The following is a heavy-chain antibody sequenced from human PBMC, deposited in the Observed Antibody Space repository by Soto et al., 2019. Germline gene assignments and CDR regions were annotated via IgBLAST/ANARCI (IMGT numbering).Heavy chain of an antibody. Sequence: PSETLSLTCTVSGGSISSGDYYWSWIRQPPGKGLEWIGYIYYSGSTYYNPSLKSRVTISVDTSKNQFSLKLSSVTAADTAVYYCARDLAGRIWFGEFGLDVWGQGTTVTVSS. J-gene: IGHJ6*02. CDR2: IYYSGST. CDR3: ARDLAGRIWFGEFGLDV. CDR1: GGSISSGDYY. V-gene: IGHV4-30-4*01. D-gene: IGHD3-10*01.